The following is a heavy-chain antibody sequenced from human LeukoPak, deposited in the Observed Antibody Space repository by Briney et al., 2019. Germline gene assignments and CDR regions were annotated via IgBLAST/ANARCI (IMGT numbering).Heavy chain of an antibody. D-gene: IGHD3-22*01. J-gene: IGHJ4*02. Sequence: SETLSLTCTVSGGSISTSNYYWGWIRQPPGKGLEWIGNIFYSGSTYYSPSLKSRVTISLDTSRNQFSLKLSSVTAADTAVYYCARDQKITMIVHWGQETLVTVSS. V-gene: IGHV4-39*07. CDR3: ARDQKITMIVH. CDR1: GGSISTSNYY. CDR2: IFYSGST.